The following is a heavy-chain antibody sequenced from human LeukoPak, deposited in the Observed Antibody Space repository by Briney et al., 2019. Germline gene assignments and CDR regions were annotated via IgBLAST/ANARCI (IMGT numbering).Heavy chain of an antibody. Sequence: ASVKVSFKASGYTFTGYYMHWVRQAPGQGLEWMGWINPNSGGTNYAQKFQGRVTMTRDTSISTAYMELSRLRSDDTAVYYCARAQWELGGDYFDYWGQGTLVTVSS. CDR3: ARAQWELGGDYFDY. J-gene: IGHJ4*02. CDR1: GYTFTGYY. CDR2: INPNSGGT. V-gene: IGHV1-2*02. D-gene: IGHD1-26*01.